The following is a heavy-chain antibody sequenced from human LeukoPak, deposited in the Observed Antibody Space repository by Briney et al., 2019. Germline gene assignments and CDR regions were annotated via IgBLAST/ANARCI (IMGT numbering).Heavy chain of an antibody. Sequence: SETLSLTCAVYGGAFSGYYWSWIRQPPGKGLEWIGEINHSGSTNYNPSLKSRVTISVDTSKNQFSLKLSSVTAADTAVYYCARGRGATIKDWGQGTLVTVSS. V-gene: IGHV4-34*01. CDR3: ARGRGATIKD. J-gene: IGHJ4*02. D-gene: IGHD5-24*01. CDR2: INHSGST. CDR1: GGAFSGYY.